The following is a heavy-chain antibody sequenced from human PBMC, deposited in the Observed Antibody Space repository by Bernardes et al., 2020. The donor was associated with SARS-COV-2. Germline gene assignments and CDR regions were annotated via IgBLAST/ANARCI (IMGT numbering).Heavy chain of an antibody. Sequence: SETLSLTCTVSGGSISSSSYYWGWIRKPPGKGLEWIGSIYYSGSTYYNPSLKSRVTISVDTSKNQFSLKLSSVTAADTAVYYCASLPLSYSSGWYYYFDYWGQGTLVTVSS. CDR1: GGSISSSSYY. D-gene: IGHD6-19*01. V-gene: IGHV4-39*01. CDR2: IYYSGST. CDR3: ASLPLSYSSGWYYYFDY. J-gene: IGHJ4*02.